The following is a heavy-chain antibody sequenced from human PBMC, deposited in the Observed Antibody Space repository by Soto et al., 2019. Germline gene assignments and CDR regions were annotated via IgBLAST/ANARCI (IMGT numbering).Heavy chain of an antibody. D-gene: IGHD6-13*01. CDR3: ARVKIAAAGITLDY. J-gene: IGHJ4*02. Sequence: ASVKVSCKASGYTFTGYYMHWVRQAPGQGLEWMGWINPNSGGTNYAQKFQGRVTMTRDTSISKAYMELSRLRSDDTAVYYCARVKIAAAGITLDYWGQGTLVPVSS. CDR1: GYTFTGYY. V-gene: IGHV1-2*02. CDR2: INPNSGGT.